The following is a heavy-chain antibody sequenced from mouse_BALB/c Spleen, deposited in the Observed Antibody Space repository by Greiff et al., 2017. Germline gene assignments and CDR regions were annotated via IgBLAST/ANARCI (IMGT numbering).Heavy chain of an antibody. CDR1: GYTFTSYW. CDR3: ARSGYDYDVGFAY. CDR2: INPSTGYT. D-gene: IGHD2-4*01. V-gene: IGHV1-7*01. Sequence: VQLQQSGAELAKPGASVKMSCKASGYTFTSYWMHWVKQRPGQGLEWIGYINPSTGYTEYNQKFKDKATLTADKSSSTAYMQLSSLTSEDSAVYYCARSGYDYDVGFAYWGQGTLVTVSA. J-gene: IGHJ3*01.